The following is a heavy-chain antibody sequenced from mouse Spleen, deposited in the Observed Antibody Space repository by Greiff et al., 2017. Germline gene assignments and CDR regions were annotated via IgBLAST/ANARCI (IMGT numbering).Heavy chain of an antibody. CDR2: IWSGGST. J-gene: IGHJ2*01. Sequence: VKLVESGPGLVQPSQSLSITCTVSGFSLTSYGVHWVRQSPGKGLEWLGVIWSGGSTDYNAAFISRLSISKDNSKSQVFFKMNSLQADDTAIYYCARDVYYGYGPHYFDYWGQGTTLTVSS. D-gene: IGHD2-2*01. CDR3: ARDVYYGYGPHYFDY. V-gene: IGHV2-2*01. CDR1: GFSLTSYG.